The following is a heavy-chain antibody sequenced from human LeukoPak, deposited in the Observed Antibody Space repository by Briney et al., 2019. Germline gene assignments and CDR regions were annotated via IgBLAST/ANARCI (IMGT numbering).Heavy chain of an antibody. CDR3: AKDILSEQWHDAFDI. CDR2: ISGDGGST. D-gene: IGHD6-19*01. CDR1: GFIVDDYA. Sequence: GGSLRLSCAASGFIVDDYAMYWVRQAPGKGLEWVSLISGDGGSTYYADSVKGRFTISRENSKNSLFLQMNSLRTEDTALYYCAKDILSEQWHDAFDIWGQGTMVTVSS. J-gene: IGHJ3*02. V-gene: IGHV3-43*02.